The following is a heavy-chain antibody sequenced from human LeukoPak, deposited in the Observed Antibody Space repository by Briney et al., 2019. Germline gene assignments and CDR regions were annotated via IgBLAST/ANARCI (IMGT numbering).Heavy chain of an antibody. CDR1: GFTFSSYS. D-gene: IGHD5-24*01. Sequence: GGSLRLSCAASGFTFSSYSMNWVRQAPVKGLEWVSSISSSSSYIYYADSVKGRFTISRDNAKNSLYLQMNSLRAEDTAVYYCARDQGMATIKSRSRSFDIWGQGTMVTVSS. J-gene: IGHJ3*02. CDR3: ARDQGMATIKSRSRSFDI. V-gene: IGHV3-21*01. CDR2: ISSSSSYI.